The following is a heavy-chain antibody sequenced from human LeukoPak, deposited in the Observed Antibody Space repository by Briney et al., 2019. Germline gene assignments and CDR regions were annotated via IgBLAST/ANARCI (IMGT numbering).Heavy chain of an antibody. CDR2: IGTAGDP. Sequence: GGSLRLSCAASGFTFSDYYMSWIRQAPGKGLEWVSAIGTAGDPYYPGSVKGRFTISRENAKNSLYLQMNSLRAGDTAVYYCARESARGFDYWGQGTLVTVSS. J-gene: IGHJ4*02. D-gene: IGHD3-10*01. CDR3: ARESARGFDY. CDR1: GFTFSDYY. V-gene: IGHV3-13*05.